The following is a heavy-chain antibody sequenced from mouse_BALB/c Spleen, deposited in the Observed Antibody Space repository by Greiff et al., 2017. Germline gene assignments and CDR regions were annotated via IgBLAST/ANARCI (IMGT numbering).Heavy chain of an antibody. Sequence: EVKLVESGTVLARPGASVKMSCKASGYTFTSYWMHWVKQRPGQGLEWIGAIYPGNSDTSYNQKFKGKAKLTAVTSTSTAYMELSSLTNEDSAVYYCTTLLLRFFDYWGQGTTLTVSS. CDR1: GYTFTSYW. CDR3: TTLLLRFFDY. V-gene: IGHV1-5*01. CDR2: IYPGNSDT. D-gene: IGHD1-1*01. J-gene: IGHJ2*01.